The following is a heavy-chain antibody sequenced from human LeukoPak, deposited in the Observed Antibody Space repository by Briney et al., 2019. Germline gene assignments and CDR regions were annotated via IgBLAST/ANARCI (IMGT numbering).Heavy chain of an antibody. Sequence: GGSLRLSCAASGFTFSSYWMHWVRQAPGKGLVWVSRINSDGSSTSYADSVKGRFTISRDNAKSTLYLQMNSLRAEDTAVYYCARAHIVVVPAAIRPLDYWGQGTLVTVSS. CDR1: GFTFSSYW. J-gene: IGHJ4*02. D-gene: IGHD2-2*02. CDR2: INSDGSST. V-gene: IGHV3-74*01. CDR3: ARAHIVVVPAAIRPLDY.